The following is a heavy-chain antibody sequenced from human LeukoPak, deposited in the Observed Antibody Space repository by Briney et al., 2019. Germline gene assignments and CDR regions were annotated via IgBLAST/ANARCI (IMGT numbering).Heavy chain of an antibody. CDR1: GFTFRSYG. Sequence: PGGSLRLSCATSGFTFRSYGMTWVRQAPGKGLEWVSAISGSGGSTYYADSVKGRFTISRDNSKTTLYLRMNSLRAEDTAVYYCARDPKVGATNYFDYWGRGTLVTVSS. J-gene: IGHJ4*02. V-gene: IGHV3-23*01. CDR2: ISGSGGST. CDR3: ARDPKVGATNYFDY. D-gene: IGHD1-26*01.